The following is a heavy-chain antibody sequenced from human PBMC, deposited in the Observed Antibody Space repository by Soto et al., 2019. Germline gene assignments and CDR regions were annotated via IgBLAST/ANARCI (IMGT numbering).Heavy chain of an antibody. CDR1: GFTFSSYG. CDR3: AKDSGAATTTFDY. Sequence: GGSLRLSCAASGFTFSSYGMHCVRQAPGKGLEWVAVISYDGSNKYYADSVKGRFTISRDNSKNTLYLQMNSLRAEDTAVYYCAKDSGAATTTFDYWGQGTLVTVSS. CDR2: ISYDGSNK. D-gene: IGHD2-15*01. J-gene: IGHJ4*02. V-gene: IGHV3-30*18.